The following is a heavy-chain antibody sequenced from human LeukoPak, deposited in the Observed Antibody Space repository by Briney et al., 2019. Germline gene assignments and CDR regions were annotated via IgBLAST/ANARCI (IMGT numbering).Heavy chain of an antibody. CDR3: ARGVHGYSYGYVPWELYSYMDV. V-gene: IGHV4-61*09. Sequence: PPQTLSLTCTVSGGSINSGSYYWSWIRQPAGKGLEWMGHFYTSGHTSYNPSLKSRVTISVDTSKNQFSLKMNSVTAADTAVYYCARGVHGYSYGYVPWELYSYMDVWGKGTTVSISS. CDR1: GGSINSGSYY. D-gene: IGHD5-18*01. J-gene: IGHJ6*03. CDR2: FYTSGHT.